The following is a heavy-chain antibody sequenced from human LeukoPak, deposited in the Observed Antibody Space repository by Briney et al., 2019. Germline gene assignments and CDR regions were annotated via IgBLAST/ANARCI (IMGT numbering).Heavy chain of an antibody. D-gene: IGHD2-15*01. CDR2: IYHSGST. J-gene: IGHJ6*04. V-gene: IGHV4-38-2*01. Sequence: PSETLSLTCAVSGYSISSGYYWGWIRQPPGKGLEWIGSIYHSGSTYYNPSLKSRVTISVDTSKNQFSLELSSVTAADTAVYYCAGTYCSGGSCYSELYYYYGMDVWGKGTTVTVSS. CDR1: GYSISSGYY. CDR3: AGTYCSGGSCYSELYYYYGMDV.